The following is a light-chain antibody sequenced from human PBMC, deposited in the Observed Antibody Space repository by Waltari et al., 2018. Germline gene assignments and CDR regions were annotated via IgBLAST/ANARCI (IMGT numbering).Light chain of an antibody. J-gene: IGKJ1*01. CDR1: ESVSRN. CDR2: DAS. V-gene: IGKV3-20*01. CDR3: QKYGTLPAT. Sequence: DIVLTPSPGTLSVSPGERATLSCRASESVSRNLGWYQQKPGQAPRLLIYDASTRATGIPDRFSGSGFGTDFSLTISGLEPEDFAVYYCQKYGTLPATCGQGTKVEIK.